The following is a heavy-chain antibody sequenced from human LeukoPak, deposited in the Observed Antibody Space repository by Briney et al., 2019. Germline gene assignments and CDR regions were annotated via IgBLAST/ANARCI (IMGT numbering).Heavy chain of an antibody. Sequence: ASVKVSCKASGYTFTGYYMHWVRQAPGQGLEWMGWINPNSGGTNYAQKFQGRVTMTRDTSISTAYMELSRLRSDDTAVYYCAIQSPSTNWFDPWGKGTLVTVSS. CDR2: INPNSGGT. D-gene: IGHD2/OR15-2a*01. J-gene: IGHJ5*02. CDR1: GYTFTGYY. CDR3: AIQSPSTNWFDP. V-gene: IGHV1-2*02.